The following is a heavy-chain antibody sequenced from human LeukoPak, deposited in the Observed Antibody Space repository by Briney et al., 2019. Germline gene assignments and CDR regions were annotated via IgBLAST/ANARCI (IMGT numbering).Heavy chain of an antibody. CDR1: GYTFTGYY. V-gene: IGHV1-2*02. CDR2: INPNSGGT. Sequence: GASVKVSCKASGYTFTGYYMHWVRQAPGQGLEWMGWINPNSGGTNYAQKFQGRVTMTRDTSINTAYMELRRLRSDDTAVYYCARAVGIVGYCTTTSCYSFDYWGQGTLVTVSS. D-gene: IGHD2-2*02. J-gene: IGHJ4*02. CDR3: ARAVGIVGYCTTTSCYSFDY.